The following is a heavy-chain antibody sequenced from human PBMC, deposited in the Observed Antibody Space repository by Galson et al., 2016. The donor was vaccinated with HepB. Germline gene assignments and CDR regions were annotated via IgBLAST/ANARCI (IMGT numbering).Heavy chain of an antibody. Sequence: SVKVSCKASGYTFINYRIHWVRQAPRQSLEWMGWINAGDGYTKYSQKFQDRVTIYTDTSASTAYMDLSSLRSEDTAVYYCARLYSGGWLNRGDRFDYWGQGTLVTVSS. CDR2: INAGDGYT. J-gene: IGHJ4*02. V-gene: IGHV1-3*01. CDR1: GYTFINYR. CDR3: ARLYSGGWLNRGDRFDY. D-gene: IGHD6-19*01.